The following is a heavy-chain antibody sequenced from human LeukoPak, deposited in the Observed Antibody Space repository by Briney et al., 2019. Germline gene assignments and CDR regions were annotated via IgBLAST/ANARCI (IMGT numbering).Heavy chain of an antibody. CDR1: GGSVSSGGYS. CDR3: SGNGVYDAFDI. V-gene: IGHV4-30-2*01. J-gene: IGHJ3*02. CDR2: IYHSGST. D-gene: IGHD2-8*01. Sequence: PSETLSLTCAVSGGSVSSGGYSWSWIRQPPGKGLEWIGYIYHSGSTYYNPSLKSRVTISVDRSKNQFSLKLSSVTAADTAVYYCSGNGVYDAFDIWGQGTMVTVSS.